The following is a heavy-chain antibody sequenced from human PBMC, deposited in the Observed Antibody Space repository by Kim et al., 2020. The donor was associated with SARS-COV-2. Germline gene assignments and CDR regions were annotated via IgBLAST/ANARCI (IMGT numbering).Heavy chain of an antibody. Sequence: NPSRKSRVTISVDTSKNQFSLKLSSVTAADTDVYYCARETRWELRKAFDYWGQGPLVTVSS. V-gene: IGHV4-39*07. CDR3: ARETRWELRKAFDY. J-gene: IGHJ4*02. D-gene: IGHD1-26*01.